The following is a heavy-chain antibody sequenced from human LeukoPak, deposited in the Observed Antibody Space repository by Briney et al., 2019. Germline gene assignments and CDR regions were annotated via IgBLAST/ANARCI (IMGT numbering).Heavy chain of an antibody. Sequence: GTSLRLSCATSGLTFTSHGFHWVRQAPGKGLKWLALISSDGSNENFADSVKGRFTISRDNSKNTLYLQMNSLRSEDTAIYYCAGDPNRSYFDHWGQGTLVTVSS. V-gene: IGHV3-30*06. CDR2: ISSDGSNE. CDR3: AGDPNRSYFDH. J-gene: IGHJ4*02. CDR1: GLTFTSHG. D-gene: IGHD1-14*01.